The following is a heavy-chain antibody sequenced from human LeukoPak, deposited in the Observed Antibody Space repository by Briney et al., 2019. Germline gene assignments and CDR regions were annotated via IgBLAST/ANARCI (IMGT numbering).Heavy chain of an antibody. CDR1: GFTFSSYA. CDR2: IKQDGSEK. V-gene: IGHV3-7*01. CDR3: ARSRYNWNYGGGFDY. Sequence: GGSLRLSCAASGFTFSSYAMSWVRQAPGKGLEWVANIKQDGSEKYYVDSVKGRFTISRDNAKNSLYLQMNSLRAEDTAVYYCARSRYNWNYGGGFDYWDQGTLVTVSS. J-gene: IGHJ4*02. D-gene: IGHD1-7*01.